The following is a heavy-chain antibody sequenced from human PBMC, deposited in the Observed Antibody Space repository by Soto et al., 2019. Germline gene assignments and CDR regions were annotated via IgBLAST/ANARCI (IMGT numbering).Heavy chain of an antibody. CDR2: INPNSGGT. Sequence: QVQLVQSGAEVKKPGASVKVSCKASGYTFTGYYMHWVRQAPGQGLEWMGWINPNSGGTNYAQKFQGWVTMTRDTSISTAYMELSRLRSDDTAVYYCAREGGGNPMSYYYYGMDVWGQGTTVTVSS. D-gene: IGHD2-15*01. V-gene: IGHV1-2*04. CDR1: GYTFTGYY. CDR3: AREGGGNPMSYYYYGMDV. J-gene: IGHJ6*02.